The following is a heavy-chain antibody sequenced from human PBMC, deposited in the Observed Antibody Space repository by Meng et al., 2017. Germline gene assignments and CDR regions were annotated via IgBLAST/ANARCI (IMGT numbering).Heavy chain of an antibody. D-gene: IGHD6-19*01. CDR1: GFTFSSYW. CDR3: AIIARAGPSSRGYFDY. Sequence: GESLKISCAASGFTFSSYWMHWVRQAPGKGLVWVSRINSDGSSTSYADSVKGRFTISRDNAKNPLYLQMNRLRAEDTAVYYWAIIARAGPSSRGYFDYWGQGTLVTVSS. J-gene: IGHJ4*02. CDR2: INSDGSST. V-gene: IGHV3-74*01.